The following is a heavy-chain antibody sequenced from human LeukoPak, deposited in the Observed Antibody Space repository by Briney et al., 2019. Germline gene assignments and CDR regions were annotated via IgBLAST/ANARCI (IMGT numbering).Heavy chain of an antibody. CDR3: AKDGTQWLAGGGYYFDY. Sequence: HTGGSLRLSCAASGLTFRNYGVHWVRQAPGKGLEWVAVIWYDGSNQYYADSVKGRFTISRDNSKNTLYLQMNSLRAEDTAVYYCAKDGTQWLAGGGYYFDYWGQGTLVTVSS. CDR2: IWYDGSNQ. D-gene: IGHD6-19*01. J-gene: IGHJ4*02. CDR1: GLTFRNYG. V-gene: IGHV3-30*02.